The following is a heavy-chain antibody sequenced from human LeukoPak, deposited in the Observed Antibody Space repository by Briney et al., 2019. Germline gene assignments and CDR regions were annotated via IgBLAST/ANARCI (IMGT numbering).Heavy chain of an antibody. D-gene: IGHD6-19*01. CDR1: GSTFSSYA. V-gene: IGHV3-30*04. CDR3: AREGRAGTYFDY. J-gene: IGHJ4*02. CDR2: ISYDGSNK. Sequence: PGGSLRLSCAASGSTFSSYAMHWVRQAPGKGLEWVAVISYDGSNKYYADSVKGRFTISRDNSKNTLYLQMNSLRAEDTAVYYCAREGRAGTYFDYWGQGTLVTVSS.